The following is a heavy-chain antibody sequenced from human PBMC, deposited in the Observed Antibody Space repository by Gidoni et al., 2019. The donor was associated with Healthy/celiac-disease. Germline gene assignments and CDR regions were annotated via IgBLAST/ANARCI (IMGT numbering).Heavy chain of an antibody. Sequence: QVQLQQWGAGLLKPSETLSLTCAVYGGSFSGYYWSWIRQPPGKGLEWIGEINHSGSTNYNPSLKSRVTISVDTSKNQFSLKLSSVTAADTAVYYCARGRGPYYYGSGRKKMNWFDPWGQGTLVTVSS. CDR3: ARGRGPYYYGSGRKKMNWFDP. D-gene: IGHD3-10*01. V-gene: IGHV4-34*01. J-gene: IGHJ5*02. CDR2: INHSGST. CDR1: GGSFSGYY.